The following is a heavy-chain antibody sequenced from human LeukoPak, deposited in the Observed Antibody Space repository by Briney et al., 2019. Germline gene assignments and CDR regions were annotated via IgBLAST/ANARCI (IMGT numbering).Heavy chain of an antibody. J-gene: IGHJ4*02. V-gene: IGHV4-34*01. CDR3: ARGSDRYGYVY. Sequence: SETLSLTCAVYGGSFSGYYWSWIRQPPGKGLEWIGEIKHSGSTNYNPSLKSRVTISVDTSRNQFSLKLSSVTAADTAVYYCARGSDRYGYVYWGQGTLVTVPS. CDR2: IKHSGST. D-gene: IGHD5-18*01. CDR1: GGSFSGYY.